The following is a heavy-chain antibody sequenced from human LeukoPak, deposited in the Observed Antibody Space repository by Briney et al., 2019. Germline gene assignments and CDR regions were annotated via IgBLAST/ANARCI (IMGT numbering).Heavy chain of an antibody. V-gene: IGHV3-9*03. CDR2: ISWNSGSI. Sequence: GGSLRLSCAASGFTFDDYAMHWVRQAPGKGLEWVSGISWNSGSIGYADSVKGRFTISRDNAKNSLYLQMNSLRAEDMALYYCAKGTFHSGSYHLDYWGQGTLVTVSS. J-gene: IGHJ4*02. CDR3: AKGTFHSGSYHLDY. CDR1: GFTFDDYA. D-gene: IGHD1-26*01.